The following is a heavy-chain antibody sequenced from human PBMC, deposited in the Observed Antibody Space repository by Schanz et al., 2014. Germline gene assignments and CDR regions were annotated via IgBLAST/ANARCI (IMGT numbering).Heavy chain of an antibody. J-gene: IGHJ6*02. Sequence: QAQLVESGGGVVQPGRSLRLSCAASGFTFNNYGMHWVRQAPGKGLEWVALIYYDGSDKYYADFVEGRFTISRDNSQNTLSLQLNSLRADDTAVYYCAKHLYQYNYYGMDVWGQGTTVTVSS. CDR2: IYYDGSDK. D-gene: IGHD2-2*02. V-gene: IGHV3-33*06. CDR1: GFTFNNYG. CDR3: AKHLYQYNYYGMDV.